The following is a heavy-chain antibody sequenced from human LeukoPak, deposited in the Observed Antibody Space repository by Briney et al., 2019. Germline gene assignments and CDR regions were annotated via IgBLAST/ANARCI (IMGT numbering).Heavy chain of an antibody. D-gene: IGHD1-14*01. Sequence: ASVTVSCKASGYTFTGYSMHWVRQAPGQGLEWLGRINPNSGDTDYAPKFQGRVTITRDTSITTAYMELNRLTSDDTAVYYCTGKGITLPATFDYWGQGTLVTVSS. V-gene: IGHV1-2*06. CDR2: INPNSGDT. J-gene: IGHJ4*02. CDR1: GYTFTGYS. CDR3: TGKGITLPATFDY.